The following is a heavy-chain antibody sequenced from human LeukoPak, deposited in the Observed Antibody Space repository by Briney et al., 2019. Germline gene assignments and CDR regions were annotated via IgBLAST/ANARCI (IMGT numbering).Heavy chain of an antibody. CDR1: GGSISTYY. CDR2: IYYSGST. D-gene: IGHD2-15*01. Sequence: SETLSLTCTVTGGSISTYYWSWIRQPPGKGLEWIGYIYYSGSTNYNPFLKSRVTISVDTSKNQFSLKLNSVTAADTAVYYCARAYCSGGSCYSSRGMFDPWGQGTLVTVSS. CDR3: ARAYCSGGSCYSSRGMFDP. V-gene: IGHV4-59*01. J-gene: IGHJ5*02.